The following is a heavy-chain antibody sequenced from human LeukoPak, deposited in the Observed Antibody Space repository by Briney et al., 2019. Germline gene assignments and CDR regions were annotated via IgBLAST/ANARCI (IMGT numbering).Heavy chain of an antibody. D-gene: IGHD3-3*01. Sequence: PGGSLRLSCAASGFTFSSYSMNWVRQAPGKGLEWVSSISSSSSYIYYADSVKGRFTISRDNAKNSLYLQMNSLRAEDMALYYCAKGAYEHYYYYMDVWGKGTTVTVSS. CDR2: ISSSSSYI. V-gene: IGHV3-21*04. CDR1: GFTFSSYS. CDR3: AKGAYEHYYYYMDV. J-gene: IGHJ6*03.